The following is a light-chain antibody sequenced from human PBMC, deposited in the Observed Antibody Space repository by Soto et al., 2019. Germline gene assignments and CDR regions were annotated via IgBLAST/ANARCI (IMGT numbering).Light chain of an antibody. CDR1: SSNIGAGYD. CDR2: GNI. J-gene: IGLJ2*01. CDR3: PSYDSSLSVL. Sequence: QSVLTHPPSVSGAPGQRVTISCTGSSSNIGAGYDVHWYQQLPGTAPKLLIYGNINRPSGVPERFSGSKSGTSASLAITVIQAEDEADYYCPSYDSSLSVLFGGGTKLTGL. V-gene: IGLV1-40*01.